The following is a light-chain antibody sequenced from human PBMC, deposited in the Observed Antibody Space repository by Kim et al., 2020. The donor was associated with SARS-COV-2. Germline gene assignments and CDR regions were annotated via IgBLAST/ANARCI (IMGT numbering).Light chain of an antibody. CDR3: NSRDNTADLLVV. J-gene: IGLJ1*01. CDR2: NKH. Sequence: SSELTQDPAVSVALGQTVRITCQGDSLRKYYGAWYQQTPGQAPVLLLYNKHTRPSGISDRFFASTSRNTASLIISGAHAEAEAAYYCNSRDNTADLLVVF. CDR1: SLRKYY. V-gene: IGLV3-19*01.